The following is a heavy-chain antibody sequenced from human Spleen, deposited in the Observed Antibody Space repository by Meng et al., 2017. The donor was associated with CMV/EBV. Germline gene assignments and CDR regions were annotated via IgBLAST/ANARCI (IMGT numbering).Heavy chain of an antibody. CDR1: GYTFTNYG. CDR2: ISADNGYT. Sequence: KSSGYTFTNYGFSWVRQAPGQGLEWMGWISADNGYTKYVDKFQGRVTLTTDTSTSTVCMELTTLRSDDTAVYYCARDDDRYNPRRCDYWGQGTLVTVSS. V-gene: IGHV1-18*01. CDR3: ARDDDRYNPRRCDY. J-gene: IGHJ4*02. D-gene: IGHD5-24*01.